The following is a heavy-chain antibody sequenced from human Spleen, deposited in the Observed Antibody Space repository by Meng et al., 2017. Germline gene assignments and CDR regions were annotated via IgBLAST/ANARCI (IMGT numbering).Heavy chain of an antibody. CDR1: DDSISSYY. CDR3: ARDRVVVVAASFYFDY. D-gene: IGHD2-15*01. J-gene: IGHJ4*02. V-gene: IGHV4-59*12. Sequence: SETLSLTCTVSDDSISSYYWNWIRQPPGKGLEWIGFIYHNGDTNYNPSLKSRVTISVDTSKNQFSLKLSSVTAADTAVYYCARDRVVVVAASFYFDYWGQGTLVTVSS. CDR2: IYHNGDT.